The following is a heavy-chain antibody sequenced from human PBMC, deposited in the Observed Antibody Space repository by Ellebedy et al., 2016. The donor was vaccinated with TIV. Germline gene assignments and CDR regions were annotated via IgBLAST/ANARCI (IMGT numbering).Heavy chain of an antibody. CDR3: TKGGFWSGVNVIDY. D-gene: IGHD3-3*01. V-gene: IGHV3-23*01. CDR2: ISGSGGST. Sequence: GGSLRLXXSPSGFTFSNFAMSWVRQGPGKGLEWVSSISGSGGSTYHADSVKGRFTISRDNFENRLYLLMNSLRAEDTAVYYCTKGGFWSGVNVIDYWGQGTLVTVSS. J-gene: IGHJ4*02. CDR1: GFTFSNFA.